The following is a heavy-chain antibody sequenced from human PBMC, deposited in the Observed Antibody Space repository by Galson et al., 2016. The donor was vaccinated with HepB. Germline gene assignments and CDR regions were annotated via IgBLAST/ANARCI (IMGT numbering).Heavy chain of an antibody. CDR1: GFAFSGSA. CDR3: ARDKSFYYYGMDV. J-gene: IGHJ6*02. V-gene: IGHV3-30-3*01. CDR2: ISYHGSDK. Sequence: SLRLSCAASGFAFSGSAMHWVRQAPGKGLEWVAAISYHGSDKHYADSVKGRVTISRDNSNNTLYLQMTSLSPEDTAVYYCARDKSFYYYGMDVWGQGTTVTASS.